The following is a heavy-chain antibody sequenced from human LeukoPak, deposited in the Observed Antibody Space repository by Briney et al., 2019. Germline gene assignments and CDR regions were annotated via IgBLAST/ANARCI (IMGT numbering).Heavy chain of an antibody. V-gene: IGHV4-59*12. CDR3: ARGQGATVPQVGKNWFDP. CDR1: GGSISSYY. Sequence: SETLSLTCTVSGGSISSYYWSWIRQPPGKGLEWIGYIYYSGSTNYNPSLKSRVTISVDTSKNQFSLKLISVTVADTAIYYCARGQGATVPQVGKNWFDPWGQETRVTVSS. J-gene: IGHJ5*02. D-gene: IGHD1-26*01. CDR2: IYYSGST.